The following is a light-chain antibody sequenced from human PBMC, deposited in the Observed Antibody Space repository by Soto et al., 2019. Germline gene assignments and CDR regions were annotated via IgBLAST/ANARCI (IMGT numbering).Light chain of an antibody. CDR2: LNSDGSH. CDR3: QTWGTGVWV. CDR1: SGHSSYA. V-gene: IGLV4-69*01. Sequence: QLVLTQSPSASASLGASVKLTCTLSSGHSSYAIAWHQQQPEKGPRYLMKLNSDGSHNKGDGIPDRFSGSSSGAERYLTIASLKSEDEADYYCQTWGTGVWVFGGGTKLTVL. J-gene: IGLJ3*02.